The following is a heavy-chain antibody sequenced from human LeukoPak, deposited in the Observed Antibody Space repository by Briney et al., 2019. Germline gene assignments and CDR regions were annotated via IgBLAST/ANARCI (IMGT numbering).Heavy chain of an antibody. Sequence: SETLSLTCTVSGDSISSSSYYWDWIRQPPGKGLEWIGNIYYSGSTYYNPSLKSRVTISVDTSKNQFSLKLSSVTAADTAVYYCARQTPRDGYNYYYWGQGTLVTVSS. CDR3: ARQTPRDGYNYYY. V-gene: IGHV4-39*01. CDR1: GDSISSSSYY. CDR2: IYYSGST. D-gene: IGHD5-24*01. J-gene: IGHJ4*02.